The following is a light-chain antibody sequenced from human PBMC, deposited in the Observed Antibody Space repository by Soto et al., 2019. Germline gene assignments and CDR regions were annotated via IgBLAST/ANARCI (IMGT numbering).Light chain of an antibody. CDR1: QSVWCN. V-gene: IGKV3-15*01. J-gene: IGKJ4*01. Sequence: EIVVTQSPATLSLSPGQRATLACRASQSVWCNLAWYQQKPGQAPRPLIYGASIRATAIPARFSGSGSGTDFTLTISSLHSEDFANYYCQQDNECPLTVGGGTKVEIK. CDR3: QQDNECPLT. CDR2: GAS.